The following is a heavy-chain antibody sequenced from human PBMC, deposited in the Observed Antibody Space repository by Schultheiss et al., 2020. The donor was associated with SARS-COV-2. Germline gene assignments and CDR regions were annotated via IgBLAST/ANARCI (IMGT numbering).Heavy chain of an antibody. CDR3: AAHIAVASKVLGY. D-gene: IGHD6-19*01. Sequence: ASVKVSCKASGYTFTSYGISWVRQAPGQGLEWMGIINPSGGSTTYAQRFQGRVTLTRDTSISTAYVELSRLRSDDTAVYYCAAHIAVASKVLGYWGQGTLVTVSS. V-gene: IGHV1-46*01. CDR2: INPSGGST. CDR1: GYTFTSYG. J-gene: IGHJ4*02.